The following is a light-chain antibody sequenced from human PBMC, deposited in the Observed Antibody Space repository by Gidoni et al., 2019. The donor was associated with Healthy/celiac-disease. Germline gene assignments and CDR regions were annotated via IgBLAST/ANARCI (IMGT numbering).Light chain of an antibody. CDR3: QQSYSFPRT. V-gene: IGKV1-39*01. Sequence: DIQMTQSPSSLSASIRDRVTITCRASQSISSYLNWYQQKPGKAPKLLIYAASSLQSGVPSRFRGSGSGTDFTLTISSLQPEDFATYYCQQSYSFPRTVGQGTKVEIK. CDR1: QSISSY. CDR2: AAS. J-gene: IGKJ1*01.